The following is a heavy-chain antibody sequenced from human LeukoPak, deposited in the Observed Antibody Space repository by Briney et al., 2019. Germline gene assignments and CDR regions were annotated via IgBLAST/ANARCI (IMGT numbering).Heavy chain of an antibody. J-gene: IGHJ5*02. V-gene: IGHV4-34*01. Sequence: SETLSLSCAVYGGSFSGYYWSWIRQPPGKGPEWIGEINHSGSTNYNPSLKSRGTISVDTSTNQFSLKLSSVTAADTAVYYCARGPKKRGYTSSWYASAHRPEGWLDPWGQRRLVTLSS. CDR3: ARGPKKRGYTSSWYASAHRPEGWLDP. D-gene: IGHD6-13*01. CDR1: GGSFSGYY. CDR2: INHSGST.